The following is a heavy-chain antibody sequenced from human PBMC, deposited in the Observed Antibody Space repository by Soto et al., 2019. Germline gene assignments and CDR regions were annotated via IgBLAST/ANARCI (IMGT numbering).Heavy chain of an antibody. CDR1: GGSISSGDYY. V-gene: IGHV4-30-4*01. Sequence: SETLSLTCTVSGGSISSGDYYWSWIRQPPGKGLEWIGYIYYSGSTYYNPSLKSRVTISVDTSKNQFSLKLSSVTATDTAVYYCARSKWSGYYRGWFDPWGQGTLVTVSS. CDR3: ARSKWSGYYRGWFDP. J-gene: IGHJ5*02. CDR2: IYYSGST. D-gene: IGHD3-3*01.